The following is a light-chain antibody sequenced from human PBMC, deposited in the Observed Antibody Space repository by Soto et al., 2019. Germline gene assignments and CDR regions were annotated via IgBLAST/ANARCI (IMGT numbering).Light chain of an antibody. CDR3: SAYTGSSTYVV. V-gene: IGLV2-14*01. CDR2: DVS. J-gene: IGLJ2*01. Sequence: QSALTQPASVSGSPGQSITISCTGTSSDVGGYNYASWYQQHPGKAPKLMIYDVSNRPSGVSNRFSGSKSANTASLTISGRQAEDEADYYCSAYTGSSTYVVFGGGTKLTVL. CDR1: SSDVGGYNY.